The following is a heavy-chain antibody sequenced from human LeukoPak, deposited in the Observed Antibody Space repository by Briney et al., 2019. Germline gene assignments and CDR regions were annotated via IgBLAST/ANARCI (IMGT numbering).Heavy chain of an antibody. CDR2: ISWNGLKT. J-gene: IGHJ4*02. Sequence: SLXLSCVASGFTFDDYAMHWVRQTPGKGLEWVSGISWNGLKTDYADSVKGRFTISRDNSKNTLYLQMTSLRAEDTARYYCAKHPRLVRYFDSWGQGTLVTVSS. V-gene: IGHV3-9*01. CDR1: GFTFDDYA. D-gene: IGHD6-6*01. CDR3: AKHPRLVRYFDS.